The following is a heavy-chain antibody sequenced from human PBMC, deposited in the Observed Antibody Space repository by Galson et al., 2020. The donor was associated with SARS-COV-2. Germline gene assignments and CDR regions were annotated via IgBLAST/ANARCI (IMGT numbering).Heavy chain of an antibody. Sequence: ETSETLSLTCAVYGGSFSGYYWSWIRQPPGKGLEWIGEINHSGSTNYNPSLKSRVTISVDTSKNQFSLKLSSVTAADTAVYYCARSPPRGYPSLYYYYYGMDVWGQGTTVTVSS. CDR2: INHSGST. V-gene: IGHV4-34*01. CDR3: ARSPPRGYPSLYYYYYGMDV. CDR1: GGSFSGYY. J-gene: IGHJ6*02. D-gene: IGHD5-12*01.